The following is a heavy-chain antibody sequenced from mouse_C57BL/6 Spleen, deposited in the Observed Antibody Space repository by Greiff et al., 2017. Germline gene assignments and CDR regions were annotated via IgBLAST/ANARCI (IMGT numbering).Heavy chain of an antibody. Sequence: VQLKQSGAELVRPGASVKLSCTASGFNIKDDYMHWVKQRPEQGLEWIGWMDPENGDTEYASKFQGKATITADPSSNTAYLQRSSLTSEDTAVYYCTTYNGYYAMDYWGQGTSVTVSS. J-gene: IGHJ4*01. CDR1: GFNIKDDY. V-gene: IGHV14-4*01. CDR2: MDPENGDT. CDR3: TTYNGYYAMDY.